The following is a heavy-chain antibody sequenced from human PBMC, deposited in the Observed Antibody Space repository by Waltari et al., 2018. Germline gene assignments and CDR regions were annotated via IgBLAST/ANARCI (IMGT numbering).Heavy chain of an antibody. CDR1: SDPVPEHY. D-gene: IGHD2-21*02. J-gene: IGHJ4*02. CDR2: VNPNGGGT. Sequence: LVQSGAEVLKPGASVRVPCKASSDPVPEHYLHWVRQAPGQGLEWMGWVNPNGGGTNYAQRFAGRITVTWDASITTAYMEFSRLTSGDTAVYFCAREYCGGDCRLFDYWGQGTPVTVSS. V-gene: IGHV1-2*02. CDR3: AREYCGGDCRLFDY.